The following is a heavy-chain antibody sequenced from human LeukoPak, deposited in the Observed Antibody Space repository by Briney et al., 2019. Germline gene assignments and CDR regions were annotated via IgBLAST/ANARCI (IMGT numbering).Heavy chain of an antibody. V-gene: IGHV1-18*01. Sequence: GASVKVSCKTSGYTFTYYVISWVRQAPGQGLEWMGWINAYNGNTNDAQKFQGRVTMTTDTSTSTAYMELRSLRSDDTAVYYCARGEKPYDYWGQGTLVSASS. CDR1: GYTFTYYV. CDR2: INAYNGNT. D-gene: IGHD1-26*01. CDR3: ARGEKPYDY. J-gene: IGHJ4*02.